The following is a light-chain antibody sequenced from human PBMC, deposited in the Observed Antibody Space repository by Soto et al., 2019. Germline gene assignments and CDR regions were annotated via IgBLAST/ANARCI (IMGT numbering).Light chain of an antibody. CDR2: GAS. V-gene: IGKV3-20*01. J-gene: IGKJ2*01. CDR3: LQHNTYPRYT. Sequence: EIVLTQSPGTLSLSPGERATLSCRASQSVSSSYLAWYQQKPGQAPRLLIYGASSRATGIPDRFSGSGSGTDFTLTISRLEPEDFATYYCLQHNTYPRYTFGQGTKLEIK. CDR1: QSVSSSY.